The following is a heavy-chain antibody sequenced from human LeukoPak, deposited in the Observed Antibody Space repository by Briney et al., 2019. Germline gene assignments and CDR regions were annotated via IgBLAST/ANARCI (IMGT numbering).Heavy chain of an antibody. J-gene: IGHJ5*02. CDR3: ARGKRIVVVPAAMYEYNWFDP. CDR2: IIPIFGTA. CDR1: GYTFTGYY. Sequence: ASVKVSCKASGYTFTGYYMHCVRQAPGQGLDWMGGIIPIFGTANYAQKFQGRVTITADESTSTAYMELSSLRSEDTAVYYCARGKRIVVVPAAMYEYNWFDPWGQGTLVTVSS. D-gene: IGHD2-2*01. V-gene: IGHV1-69*13.